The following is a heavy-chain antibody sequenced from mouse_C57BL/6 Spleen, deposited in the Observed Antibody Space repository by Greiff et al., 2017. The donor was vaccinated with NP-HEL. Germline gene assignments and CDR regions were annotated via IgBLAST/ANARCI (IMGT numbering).Heavy chain of an antibody. Sequence: QVQLKQPGAELVMPGASVKLSCKASGYTFTSYWMHWVKQRPGQGLEWIGEIDPSDSYTNYNQKFKGKSTLTVDKSSSTAYMQLSSLTSEDSAVYYCARSQRGPYAMDYWGQGTSVTVSS. D-gene: IGHD3-3*01. CDR3: ARSQRGPYAMDY. CDR1: GYTFTSYW. V-gene: IGHV1-69*01. J-gene: IGHJ4*01. CDR2: IDPSDSYT.